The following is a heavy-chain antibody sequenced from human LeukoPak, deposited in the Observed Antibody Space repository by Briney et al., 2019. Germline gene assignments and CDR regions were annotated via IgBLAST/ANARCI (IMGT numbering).Heavy chain of an antibody. CDR3: ARNKINTVTTGWYFDL. CDR2: VSIGGSFI. CDR1: GLRFSRYC. V-gene: IGHV3-21*01. Sequence: GRSLTLSCASSGLRFSRYCMTRVPQSQGKGLEWGSFVSIGGSFIYYADSVKGRFTISRDDAKNSLYLQMNSLTAEDTAEYYCARNKINTVTTGWYFDLWGRGTLVSVSS. J-gene: IGHJ2*01. D-gene: IGHD4-17*01.